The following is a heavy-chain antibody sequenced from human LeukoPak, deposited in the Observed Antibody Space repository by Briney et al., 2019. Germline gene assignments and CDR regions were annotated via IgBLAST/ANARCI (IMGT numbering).Heavy chain of an antibody. CDR3: ARGLGLAALPNWFDP. D-gene: IGHD6-6*01. V-gene: IGHV1-8*03. J-gene: IGHJ5*02. Sequence: ASVKVSCKASGYTFTSYDINWVRQATGQGLEWMGWMNPNSGNTGYAQKFQGRVTITRNTSISTAYMELSSLRSEDTAVYYCARGLGLAALPNWFDPWGPGTLVTVSS. CDR2: MNPNSGNT. CDR1: GYTFTSYD.